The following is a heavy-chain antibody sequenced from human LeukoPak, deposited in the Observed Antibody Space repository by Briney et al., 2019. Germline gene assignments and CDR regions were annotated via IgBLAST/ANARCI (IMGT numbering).Heavy chain of an antibody. J-gene: IGHJ4*02. Sequence: GGSLRLSCAASGFTFSSYSMNWVRQAPGKGLEWVSSISSSDIYIYYADSVKGRFTISRDNAENSLYLQMNSLRAEDTAVYYCARGGGYSYGSFDYWGQGTLVTVSS. D-gene: IGHD5-18*01. CDR3: ARGGGYSYGSFDY. CDR2: ISSSDIYI. V-gene: IGHV3-21*01. CDR1: GFTFSSYS.